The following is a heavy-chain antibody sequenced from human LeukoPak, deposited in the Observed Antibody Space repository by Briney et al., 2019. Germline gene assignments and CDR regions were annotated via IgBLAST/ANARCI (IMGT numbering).Heavy chain of an antibody. D-gene: IGHD3-10*01. J-gene: IGHJ5*02. V-gene: IGHV4-39*01. CDR1: GDSIISSRYY. Sequence: SETLSLTCTVSGDSIISSRYYWGWIRQPPEKGLEWIGSIFYSGSTYNNPSLKSRTTMSVDTSKNQFSLKLSSVTAADTAVYYCARHYAITSSWFDPWGQGTLVTVSS. CDR3: ARHYAITSSWFDP. CDR2: IFYSGST.